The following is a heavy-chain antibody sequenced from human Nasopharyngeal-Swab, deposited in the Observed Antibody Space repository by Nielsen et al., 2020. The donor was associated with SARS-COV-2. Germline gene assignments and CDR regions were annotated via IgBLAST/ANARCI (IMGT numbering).Heavy chain of an antibody. Sequence: WIRQPPGKGLEWIGSIYYSGSTNYNPSLKSRVTISVDTSKNQFSLKLSSVTAADTAVYYCARDLGRDGYNAYYYYGMDVWGQGTTVTVSS. V-gene: IGHV4-39*07. CDR2: IYYSGST. J-gene: IGHJ6*02. CDR3: ARDLGRDGYNAYYYYGMDV. D-gene: IGHD5-24*01.